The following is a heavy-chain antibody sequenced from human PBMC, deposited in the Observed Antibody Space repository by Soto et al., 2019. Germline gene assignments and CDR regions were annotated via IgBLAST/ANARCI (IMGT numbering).Heavy chain of an antibody. V-gene: IGHV3-23*01. CDR1: GFTFSSYA. Sequence: GGSLRLSCAASGFTFSSYAMSWVRQAPGKGLEWVSAISGSGGSTYYADSVKGRFTISRDNSKNTLYLQMNSLRAEDTALYYCAKDGSPGHIVVVTANPLFDYWGQGTLVTVSS. CDR3: AKDGSPGHIVVVTANPLFDY. J-gene: IGHJ4*02. D-gene: IGHD2-21*02. CDR2: ISGSGGST.